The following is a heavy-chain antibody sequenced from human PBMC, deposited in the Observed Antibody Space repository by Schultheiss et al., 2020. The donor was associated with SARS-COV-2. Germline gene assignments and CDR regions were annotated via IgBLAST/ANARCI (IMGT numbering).Heavy chain of an antibody. Sequence: GGSLRLSCAASGFTFSSYAMHWVRQAPGKGLEWVAVISYDGSNKYYADSVKGRFTISRENAKNSLYLQMNSLRAGDTAVYYCARAYYYDSSGYRGYGMDVWGQGTTVTVSS. CDR2: ISYDGSNK. CDR3: ARAYYYDSSGYRGYGMDV. D-gene: IGHD3-22*01. J-gene: IGHJ6*02. V-gene: IGHV3-30*14. CDR1: GFTFSSYA.